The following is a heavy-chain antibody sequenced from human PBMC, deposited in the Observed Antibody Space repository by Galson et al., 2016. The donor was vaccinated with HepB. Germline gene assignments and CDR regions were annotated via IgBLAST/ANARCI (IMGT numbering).Heavy chain of an antibody. V-gene: IGHV3-11*01. CDR3: VRGPRLGQLGFFDY. CDR2: ISDSGISV. J-gene: IGHJ4*02. Sequence: SLRLSCAASGFNFNDYYMSWIRQAPGKGLEWVSFISDSGISVYTDSVKGRFTISMDNGKNSLYLEMNSLGAEDTAVYSCVRGPRLGQLGFFDYWGQGILVTVSS. D-gene: IGHD6-6*01. CDR1: GFNFNDYY.